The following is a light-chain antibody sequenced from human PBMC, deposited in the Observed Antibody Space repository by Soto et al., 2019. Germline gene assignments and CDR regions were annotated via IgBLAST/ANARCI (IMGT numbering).Light chain of an antibody. Sequence: QSMLTQPPSASGTPGQRVTISCSGSNSNIGSNGVNWYQQFPGTAPKLLIFTNNHRPSGVPDRFSGSKSGTSASLAISGLQSEDEADYYCAVWDDNLNGRVFGGGTKLTVL. CDR2: TNN. J-gene: IGLJ3*02. CDR3: AVWDDNLNGRV. V-gene: IGLV1-44*01. CDR1: NSNIGSNG.